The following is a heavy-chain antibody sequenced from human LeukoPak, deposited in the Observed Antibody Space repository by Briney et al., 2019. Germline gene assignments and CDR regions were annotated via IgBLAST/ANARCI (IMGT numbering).Heavy chain of an antibody. Sequence: ASVKVSCKASGYTFTVYYIHWVRQAPGQGLEWMGWIKPKSGGTKYAQKFQGRVTMTRDTSISTVYMELRRLRSDDTAVYYCARADYGDSRDEYNWFDPWGQGTLVTVSS. CDR1: GYTFTVYY. CDR2: IKPKSGGT. CDR3: ARADYGDSRDEYNWFDP. J-gene: IGHJ5*02. D-gene: IGHD4-17*01. V-gene: IGHV1-2*02.